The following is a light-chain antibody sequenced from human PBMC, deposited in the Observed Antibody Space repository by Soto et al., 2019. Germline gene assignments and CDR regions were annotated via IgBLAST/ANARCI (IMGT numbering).Light chain of an antibody. Sequence: AIQLTQSPSSLSAFVGDSVTITCRASQGISSTLAWFQQKPRKAPILLIYDASSLESGVPSRFSGSGSGTDFTLAISSLQPEDFATYFCQQFHNSPRTFGGGTKVDIK. CDR1: QGISST. CDR2: DAS. J-gene: IGKJ4*01. V-gene: IGKV1D-13*01. CDR3: QQFHNSPRT.